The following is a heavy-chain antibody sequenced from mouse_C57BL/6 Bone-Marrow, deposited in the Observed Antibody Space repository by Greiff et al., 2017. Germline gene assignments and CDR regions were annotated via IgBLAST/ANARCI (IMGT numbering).Heavy chain of an antibody. CDR1: GYTFTDYS. V-gene: IGHV1-22*01. D-gene: IGHD1-1*01. J-gene: IGHJ2*01. CDR2: INPNNGGT. CDR3: SSPLDCYDSSLDY. Sequence: EVQLQQSGPELVKPGASVKMSCKASGYTFTDYSMHWVKQSHGKSLEWIGYINPNNGGTSYNQKFKGKATLTANKSSSTASMELRSLTSEDSAVYNCSSPLDCYDSSLDYWGQGTTLTVSS.